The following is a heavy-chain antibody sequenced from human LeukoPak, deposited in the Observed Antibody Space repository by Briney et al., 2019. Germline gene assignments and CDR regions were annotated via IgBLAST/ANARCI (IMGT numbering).Heavy chain of an antibody. D-gene: IGHD2-15*01. V-gene: IGHV4-38-2*02. CDR2: IYYSGST. CDR1: GYSINSGYY. CDR3: ASFYCSGGSCYGTEYFQH. J-gene: IGHJ1*01. Sequence: PSETLSLTCTVSGYSINSGYYWSWIRQPPGKRLEWIGSIYYSGSTYSNPTLKSRLTISVDTSKNQISLNLTSVTAADAAVYYCASFYCSGGSCYGTEYFQHWGQGTLVTVSS.